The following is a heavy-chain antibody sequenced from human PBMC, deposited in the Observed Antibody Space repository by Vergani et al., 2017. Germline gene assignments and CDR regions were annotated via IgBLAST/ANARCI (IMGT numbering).Heavy chain of an antibody. Sequence: QVQLQESGPGLVKPSETLSLTCTVSGGSISSYYWSWIRQPPGKGLEWIGYIYYSGSTNYNPSLKSRVTISVDTSKNQFSLKLSSVTAADTAVYYCARALGELSYFDYWGQGPLVTVSS. CDR3: ARALGELSYFDY. D-gene: IGHD3-16*02. CDR1: GGSISSYY. J-gene: IGHJ4*02. V-gene: IGHV4-59*01. CDR2: IYYSGST.